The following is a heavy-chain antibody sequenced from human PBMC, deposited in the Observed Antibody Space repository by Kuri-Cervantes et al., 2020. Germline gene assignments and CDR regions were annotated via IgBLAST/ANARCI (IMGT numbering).Heavy chain of an antibody. V-gene: IGHV3-30*18. CDR1: GFTFSSYG. J-gene: IGHJ4*02. CDR2: ISYDGGNK. D-gene: IGHD5-18*01. Sequence: GESLKISCAASGFTFSSYGMHWVRQAPGKGLEWVAVISYDGGNKYYADSVKGRFTISRDNSKNTLYLQMNSLRAEDTAVYYCAKQNRQLWLSYRKERYYFDYWGQGTLVTVSS. CDR3: AKQNRQLWLSYRKERYYFDY.